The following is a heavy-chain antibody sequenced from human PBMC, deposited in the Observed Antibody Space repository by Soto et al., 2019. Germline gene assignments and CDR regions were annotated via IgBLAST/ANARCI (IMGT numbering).Heavy chain of an antibody. CDR3: ARDQGLCSGGSCWGYFDY. CDR2: INAANGNT. V-gene: IGHV1-3*01. CDR1: GYTYTNNA. J-gene: IGHJ4*02. Sequence: ASVKVSCKASGYTYTNNAIHWVRQAPGQRLEWMGWINAANGNTKYSQKFQGRVTITRDTSASTAYMELSSLRSEDTAVYYCARDQGLCSGGSCWGYFDYWGQGTLVTVSS. D-gene: IGHD2-15*01.